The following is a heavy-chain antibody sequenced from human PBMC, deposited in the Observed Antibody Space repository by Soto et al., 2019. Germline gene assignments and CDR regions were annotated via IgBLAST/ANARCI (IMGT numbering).Heavy chain of an antibody. CDR2: ISGTGGTI. V-gene: IGHV3-23*01. D-gene: IGHD3-16*01. CDR1: GFTFNNYA. Sequence: HPGGSLRLSCAASGFTFNNYAMTWVRQAPGKGLEWVAAISGTGGTINYADSVKGRFSVSRDNSNDTVYLQMNSLRGDDTAVYFCAKGPSGVVLIISWGQGTLVTVSS. CDR3: AKGPSGVVLIIS. J-gene: IGHJ4*02.